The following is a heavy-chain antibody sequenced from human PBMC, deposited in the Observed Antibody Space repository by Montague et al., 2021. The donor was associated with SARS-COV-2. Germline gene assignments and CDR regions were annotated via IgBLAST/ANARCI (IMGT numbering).Heavy chain of an antibody. Sequence: PALLQPTQTLTLTCTFSGFSLSTSGMCVSWIRQPPGKALEWLALIDWDDDKYYSTSLKTRLTISKDTSKNQVVLTMTNMDPVDTATYYCARIWGATRGDAFDIWGQGTMVTVSS. CDR2: IDWDDDK. D-gene: IGHD1-26*01. CDR1: GFSLSTSGMC. V-gene: IGHV2-70*01. J-gene: IGHJ3*02. CDR3: ARIWGATRGDAFDI.